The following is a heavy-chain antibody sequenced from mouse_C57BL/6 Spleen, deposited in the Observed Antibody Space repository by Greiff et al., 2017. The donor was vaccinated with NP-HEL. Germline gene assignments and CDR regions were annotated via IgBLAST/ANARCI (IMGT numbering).Heavy chain of an antibody. CDR2: IYPSDSET. V-gene: IGHV1-61*01. CDR3: ARWGYDYDVAWFAY. CDR1: GYTFTSYW. D-gene: IGHD2-4*01. J-gene: IGHJ3*01. Sequence: QVQLQQPGAELVRPGSSVKLSCKASGYTFTSYWMDWVKQRPGQGLEWIGNIYPSDSETHYNQKFKDKATLTVDKSSSTAYMQLSSLTSEDSAVYSGARWGYDYDVAWFAYWGQGTLVTVSA.